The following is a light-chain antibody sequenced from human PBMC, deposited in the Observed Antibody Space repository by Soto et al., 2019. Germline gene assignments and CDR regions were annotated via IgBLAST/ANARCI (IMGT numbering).Light chain of an antibody. CDR2: EDN. CDR1: SGSIASNY. V-gene: IGLV6-57*02. Sequence: NFMLTQPHSVSESPGKTVTISCTGSSGSIASNYVQWYQQRPGSAPTTVIYEDNQRPSGVPDRFSGSIDSSSNSASLTISGLKTEDEADYYCQSYDSSSLWVFGGGIKLTVL. CDR3: QSYDSSSLWV. J-gene: IGLJ3*02.